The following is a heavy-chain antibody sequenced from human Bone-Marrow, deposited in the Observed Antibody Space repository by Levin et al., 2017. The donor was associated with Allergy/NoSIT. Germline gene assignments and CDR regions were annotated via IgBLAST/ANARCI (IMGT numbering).Heavy chain of an antibody. D-gene: IGHD2-8*01. CDR2: INSNSGYV. J-gene: IGHJ3*02. V-gene: IGHV3-21*04. Sequence: PGGSLRLSCAVSGVTRNTYTLTWVRQPPGKGLEWVSSINSNSGYVHHGDSVKGRFTISRDNSKKLLFLQMNSLRDEDTATYYCAISPNKGVRDAFDIWGRGTMVTVSS. CDR3: AISPNKGVRDAFDI. CDR1: GVTRNTYT.